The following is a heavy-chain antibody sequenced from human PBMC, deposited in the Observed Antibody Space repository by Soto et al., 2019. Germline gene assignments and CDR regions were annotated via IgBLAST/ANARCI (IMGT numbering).Heavy chain of an antibody. Sequence: ASVKVSCKAYGYIFTSYGISWVRRAPGQGLEWMGWISAYNGNTDYAQKVQDRVTMTTDTSTNTVYTEVRSLRSDDTAVYYCARVRAELGYCSGRSCLPYYNGMDVWG. D-gene: IGHD2-15*01. J-gene: IGHJ6*02. CDR2: ISAYNGNT. CDR3: ARVRAELGYCSGRSCLPYYNGMDV. CDR1: GYIFTSYG. V-gene: IGHV1-18*01.